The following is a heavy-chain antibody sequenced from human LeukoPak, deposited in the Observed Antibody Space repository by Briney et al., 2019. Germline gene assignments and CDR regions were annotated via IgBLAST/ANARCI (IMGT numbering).Heavy chain of an antibody. J-gene: IGHJ6*03. V-gene: IGHV4-39*07. D-gene: IGHD3-3*02. CDR2: IYYSGSST. CDR1: GGSISGSKYY. Sequence: PSETLSLTCNVSGGSISGSKYYWGWIRQPPGKGLEWIGSIYYSGSSTYCNPSLKSRVTLSIDASKNQFSLNLSSVTAADTAVYYCARVPLPLGATYYMDVWGKGTTVTVSS. CDR3: ARVPLPLGATYYMDV.